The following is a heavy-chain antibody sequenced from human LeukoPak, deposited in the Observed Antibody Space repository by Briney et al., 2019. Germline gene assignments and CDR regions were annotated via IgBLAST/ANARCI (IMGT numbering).Heavy chain of an antibody. V-gene: IGHV3-21*01. J-gene: IGHJ5*02. CDR3: ARSSKSIAAANWFDP. D-gene: IGHD6-13*01. Sequence: GGSRRLSCAAAGFTFSSYSMNWVRQAPGKGLEWVSSISSSSSYIYYADSVKGRFTISRDNAKNSLYLQMNSLRAEDTAVYYCARSSKSIAAANWFDPWGQGTLVTVSS. CDR1: GFTFSSYS. CDR2: ISSSSSYI.